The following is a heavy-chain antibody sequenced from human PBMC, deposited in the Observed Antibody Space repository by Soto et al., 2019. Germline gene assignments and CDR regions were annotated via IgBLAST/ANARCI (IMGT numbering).Heavy chain of an antibody. CDR2: VRGNGDPP. Sequence: PGGSMRLSCSASGFTFSSYAMHWVRQAPGKGLEYVSGVRGNGDPPFYADSVKGRFTISRDNSKNTLYLQMSGLSADDTAVYYCVKSRGGNNFDFFDWGQGALVTLSS. V-gene: IGHV3-64D*06. J-gene: IGHJ4*02. CDR1: GFTFSSYA. CDR3: VKSRGGNNFDFFD. D-gene: IGHD5-12*01.